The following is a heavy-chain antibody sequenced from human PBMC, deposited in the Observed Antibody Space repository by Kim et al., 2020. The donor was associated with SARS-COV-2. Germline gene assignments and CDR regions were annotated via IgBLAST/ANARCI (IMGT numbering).Heavy chain of an antibody. CDR3: ARLGSGAYYDSSGYYWGAFAI. J-gene: IGHJ3*02. V-gene: IGHV5-10-1*01. CDR1: GYSFTSYW. CDR2: IDPSDSYT. D-gene: IGHD3-22*01. Sequence: GESLKISCKGSGYSFTSYWISWVRQMPGKGLEWMGRIDPSDSYTNYSPSFQGHVTISADKSISTAYLQWSSLKASDTAMYYCARLGSGAYYDSSGYYWGAFAIWGQGTMVTVSS.